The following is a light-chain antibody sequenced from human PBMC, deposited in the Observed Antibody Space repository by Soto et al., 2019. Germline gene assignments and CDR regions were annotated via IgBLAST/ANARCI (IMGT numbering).Light chain of an antibody. CDR3: CAFTNTFTLV. Sequence: QSALTQPASVSGSPGQSITISCTGTSSDVGDYKYVSWYQQHPGEAPKLMMYEVSHRPSGISSRFSGSKSGNTASLTISGLQAEDKAQYYCCAFTNTFTLVFGGGTKLTVL. CDR2: EVS. J-gene: IGLJ2*01. V-gene: IGLV2-14*01. CDR1: SSDVGDYKY.